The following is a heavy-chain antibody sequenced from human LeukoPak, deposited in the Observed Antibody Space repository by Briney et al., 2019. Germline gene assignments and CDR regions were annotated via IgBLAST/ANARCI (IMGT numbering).Heavy chain of an antibody. CDR1: GFIVSNSY. CDR2: LYYAGST. J-gene: IGHJ4*02. D-gene: IGHD3-22*01. Sequence: PGGSLRLSCVASGFIVSNSYMSWVRQAPGKGLEWVSVLYYAGSTYYADSGKGRFTIAKDSSNNTSYVQMYSLRAEDTAVYYCASLKGLFDYFDYWGQGILVTVYS. V-gene: IGHV3-53*01. CDR3: ASLKGLFDYFDY.